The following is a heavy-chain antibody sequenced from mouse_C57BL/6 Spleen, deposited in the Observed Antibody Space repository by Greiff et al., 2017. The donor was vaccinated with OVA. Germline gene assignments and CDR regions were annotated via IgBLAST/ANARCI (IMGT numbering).Heavy chain of an antibody. CDR3: ARERRTTVLDY. CDR1: GYTFTDYN. D-gene: IGHD1-1*01. CDR2: INPNNGGT. V-gene: IGHV1-22*01. Sequence: VQLKESGPELVKPGASVKMSCKASGYTFTDYNMHWVKQSHGKSLEWIGYINPNNGGTSYNQKFKGKATLTVNKSSSTAYMELRSLTSEDSAVYYCARERRTTVLDYWGQGTTLTVSS. J-gene: IGHJ2*01.